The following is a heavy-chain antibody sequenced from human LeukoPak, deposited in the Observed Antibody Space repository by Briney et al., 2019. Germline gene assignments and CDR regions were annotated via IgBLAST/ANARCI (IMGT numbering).Heavy chain of an antibody. J-gene: IGHJ4*02. CDR2: ISSRGDYI. Sequence: KPGGSLRLYCAASGFTFSTYDMNWVRQAPGKGLEWLSSISSRGDYIYYADSVKGRFTVSRDNAENSHYLQISCLRAEDTAVSYCARDIYGAGTHPFDYWGQGTLVTVSS. CDR1: GFTFSTYD. V-gene: IGHV3-21*06. D-gene: IGHD3-10*01. CDR3: ARDIYGAGTHPFDY.